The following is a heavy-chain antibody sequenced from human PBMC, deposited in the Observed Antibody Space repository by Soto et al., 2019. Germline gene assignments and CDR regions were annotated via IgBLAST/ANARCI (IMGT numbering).Heavy chain of an antibody. CDR1: GGSISSSSYH. V-gene: IGHV4-39*01. J-gene: IGHJ6*02. CDR2: IYYSGST. CDR3: ARHTPRRRQRLVHYHYYGMDV. D-gene: IGHD6-13*01. Sequence: SEDLSLTCTVSGGSISSSSYHWGWIRQPPGKGLEWIGSIYYSGSTYYNPSLKSRVTISVDTSKNQFSLKLSSVTAADTAVYYCARHTPRRRQRLVHYHYYGMDVWGQGTTVTVSS.